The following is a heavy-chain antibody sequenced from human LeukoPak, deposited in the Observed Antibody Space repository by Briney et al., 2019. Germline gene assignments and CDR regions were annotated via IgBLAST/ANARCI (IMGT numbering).Heavy chain of an antibody. CDR2: IYYSGST. D-gene: IGHD2-15*01. CDR1: GGSISSSSYY. Sequence: SETLSLTCTVSGGSISSSSYYWGWIRQPPGKGLEWIGSIYYSGSTYYNPSLKSRVTISVDTSKNQFSLKLSSVTAAATAVYYCARHGYCSGGSCYSGWAEYFQHWGQGTLVTVSS. CDR3: ARHGYCSGGSCYSGWAEYFQH. J-gene: IGHJ1*01. V-gene: IGHV4-39*01.